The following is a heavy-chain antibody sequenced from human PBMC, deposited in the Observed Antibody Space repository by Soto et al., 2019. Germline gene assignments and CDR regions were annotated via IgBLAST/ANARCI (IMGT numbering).Heavy chain of an antibody. V-gene: IGHV3-30*02. Sequence: GGSLRLSCAASGFTFSSYGMHWVRQAPGKGLEWVAVIWYDGSNKYYADSVKGRFTISRDNSKNTLYLQMNSLRAEDTAVYYCAKEGRGQLVGPSTYYYYYGMDVWGQGTTVTVSS. CDR2: IWYDGSNK. CDR3: AKEGRGQLVGPSTYYYYYGMDV. J-gene: IGHJ6*02. D-gene: IGHD6-13*01. CDR1: GFTFSSYG.